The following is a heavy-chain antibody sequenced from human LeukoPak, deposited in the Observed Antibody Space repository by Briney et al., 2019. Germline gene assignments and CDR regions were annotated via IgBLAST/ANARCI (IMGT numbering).Heavy chain of an antibody. D-gene: IGHD3-10*01. CDR1: GGSISSSNW. CDR2: IYHSGST. CDR3: ARAGDYYGSGSYFAFDI. Sequence: SETLSLTCAVSGGSISSSNWWSWVRQPPGKGLEWIGEIYHSGSTNCNPSLKSRVTISVDKSKNQFSLKLSSVTAADTAVYYCARAGDYYGSGSYFAFDIWGQGTMVTVSS. J-gene: IGHJ3*02. V-gene: IGHV4-4*02.